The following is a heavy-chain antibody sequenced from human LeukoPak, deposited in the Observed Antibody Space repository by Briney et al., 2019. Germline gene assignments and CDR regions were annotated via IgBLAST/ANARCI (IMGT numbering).Heavy chain of an antibody. CDR2: TSYDESNK. V-gene: IGHV3-30-3*01. J-gene: IGHJ4*02. CDR3: ARDGGWLQFFDY. Sequence: GGSLRLSCAASGFTFSRYAMHWARQAPGKGLEWVAVTSYDESNKEFADPVKGRFTISRDNSKNTLYLGLNSLRADDTAVYYCARDGGWLQFFDYWGQGTLVTVSA. D-gene: IGHD5-24*01. CDR1: GFTFSRYA.